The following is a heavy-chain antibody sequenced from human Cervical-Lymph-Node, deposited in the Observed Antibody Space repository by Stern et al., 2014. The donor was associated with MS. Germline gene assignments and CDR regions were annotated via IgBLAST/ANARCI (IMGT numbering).Heavy chain of an antibody. CDR3: ARARVGDYARSPHLDS. V-gene: IGHV3-21*01. Sequence: EVQLVESGGGLVKPGESLRLSCDASGFTFSHYSINWVRQAPGQGLEWISSISNNSNHTYYADSVEGRFTISRDSAKDSVSLHMVSLRAEDTAVYYCARARVGDYARSPHLDSWGQGTLVTVSS. CDR1: GFTFSHYS. J-gene: IGHJ4*02. D-gene: IGHD4-17*01. CDR2: ISNNSNHT.